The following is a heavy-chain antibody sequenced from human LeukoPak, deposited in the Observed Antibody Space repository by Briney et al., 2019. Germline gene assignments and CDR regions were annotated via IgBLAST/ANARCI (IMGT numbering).Heavy chain of an antibody. J-gene: IGHJ4*01. V-gene: IGHV1-18*01. CDR2: ISHYNGNT. D-gene: IGHD2-8*01. Sequence: ASVEGSCKASGYTLTNFGINWVRRAPGHGLEWMGRISHYNGNTNYEQKFRGRVTMTTDTSTNTAYMELTNLESDDTAVYYCARGGSNGLDLWGQGTLVSVSS. CDR1: GYTLTNFG. CDR3: ARGGSNGLDL.